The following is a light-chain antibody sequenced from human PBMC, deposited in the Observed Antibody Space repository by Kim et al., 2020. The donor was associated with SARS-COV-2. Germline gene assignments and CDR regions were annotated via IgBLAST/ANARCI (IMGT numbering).Light chain of an antibody. J-gene: IGKJ2*01. CDR1: QSISIW. CDR3: QQYITYPYT. CDR2: KAS. V-gene: IGKV1-5*03. Sequence: SASSVDSITITCRASQSISIWLASHQQKPGKAPKVLLYKASNLGSGVPSRFSGSGSGTEFTLAISSLHPDDFATYYCQQYITYPYTFGQGTKLEIK.